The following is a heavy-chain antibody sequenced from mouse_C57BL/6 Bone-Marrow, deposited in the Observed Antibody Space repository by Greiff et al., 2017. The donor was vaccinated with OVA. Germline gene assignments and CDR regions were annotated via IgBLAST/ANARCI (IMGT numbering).Heavy chain of an antibody. V-gene: IGHV1-5*01. CDR2: IYPGNSDT. CDR3: TSPYYYGSSFPWFAY. Sequence: EVQLQQSGTVLARPGASVKMSCKTSGYTFTSYWMHWVKQRPGQGLEWIGAIYPGNSDTSYNQKFKGKAKLTAVTSASTAYMELSSLTNEDSAVYYCTSPYYYGSSFPWFAYWGQGTLVTVSA. CDR1: GYTFTSYW. J-gene: IGHJ3*01. D-gene: IGHD1-1*01.